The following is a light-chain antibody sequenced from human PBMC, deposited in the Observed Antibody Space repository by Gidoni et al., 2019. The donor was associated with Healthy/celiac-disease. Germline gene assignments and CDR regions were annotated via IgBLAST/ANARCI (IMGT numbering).Light chain of an antibody. CDR2: AAS. CDR3: QQSYSTRLT. V-gene: IGKV1-39*01. Sequence: DIQMTQSPSSLSASLGDRVTITCRASQSISSYLNWYQQKPGKAPKLLIYAASSLQSGVPSRFSGSGSGTDFTLTISSLQPEDFATYYCQQSYSTRLTFGPGTKVDIK. J-gene: IGKJ3*01. CDR1: QSISSY.